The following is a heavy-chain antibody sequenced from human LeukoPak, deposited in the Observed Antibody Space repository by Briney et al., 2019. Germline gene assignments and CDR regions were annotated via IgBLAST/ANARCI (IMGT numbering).Heavy chain of an antibody. CDR3: ARDGSWGWAQYDH. CDR1: GFTFSSYA. CDR2: ITYNGDDR. D-gene: IGHD5-24*01. Sequence: GGSLRLSCAVSGFTFSSYAMGWVRQAPGKGLEWVAGITYNGDDRNYADSVKGRFTIPRDNSKSTLDLQMNSLRAEDTALYYCARDGSWGWAQYDHWGQGILVTVSS. V-gene: IGHV3-23*01. J-gene: IGHJ4*02.